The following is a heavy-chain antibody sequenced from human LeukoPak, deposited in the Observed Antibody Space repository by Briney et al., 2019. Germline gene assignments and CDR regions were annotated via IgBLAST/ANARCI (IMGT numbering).Heavy chain of an antibody. CDR3: ARALATYYYYMDV. CDR1: GFTFSSYG. J-gene: IGHJ6*03. D-gene: IGHD5-12*01. Sequence: GGSLRLSCAASGFTFSSYGMSWVRQAPGKGLEWVSVIYGAASIYYVDSVKGRFTISRDNSKNTLYLQMNSLRAEDTAVYYCARALATYYYYMDVWGKGTTVTISS. CDR2: IYGAASI. V-gene: IGHV3-66*01.